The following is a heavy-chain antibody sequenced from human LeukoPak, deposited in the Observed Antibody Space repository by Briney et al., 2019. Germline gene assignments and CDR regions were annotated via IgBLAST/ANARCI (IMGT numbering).Heavy chain of an antibody. CDR2: ISTDGSVT. D-gene: IGHD3-10*01. CDR1: GFTFRNYA. J-gene: IGHJ4*02. Sequence: GGSLRLSCAGSGFTFRNYAMSWVRRAPGKGLVWVSRISTDGSVTSYADSVKGRFTISRDNAKNTMYLQMNSLRAEDTAVYYCARIGGSGSYSGHYFDHWGQGTLVTVSS. CDR3: ARIGGSGSYSGHYFDH. V-gene: IGHV3-74*01.